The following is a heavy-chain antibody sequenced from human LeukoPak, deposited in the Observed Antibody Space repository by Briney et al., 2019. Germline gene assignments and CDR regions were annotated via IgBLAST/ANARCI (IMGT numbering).Heavy chain of an antibody. CDR2: INHNGNVN. J-gene: IGHJ6*02. D-gene: IGHD3-16*01. CDR1: GFTFSSYW. V-gene: IGHV3-7*03. CDR3: ARGGGLDV. Sequence: GGSLRLSCAASGFTFSSYWMNWARQAPGKGLEWVASINHNGNVNYYVDSVKGRFTISRDDAKNSLYLQMRNLRAEDTAVYFCARGGGLDVWGQGATVTVYS.